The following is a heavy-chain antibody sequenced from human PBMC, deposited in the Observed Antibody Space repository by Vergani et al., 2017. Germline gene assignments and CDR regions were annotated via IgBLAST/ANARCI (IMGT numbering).Heavy chain of an antibody. CDR3: ARGAGYCSSTSCPPTLRNYYYYMDV. CDR2: IWYDGSNK. Sequence: VQLVESGGGLVQPGGSLTLSCVAYGLVFSDYTMSWVRQAPGKGLEWVAVIWYDGSNKYYADSVKGRFTVSRDNSKNTLYLQMNGLRAEDTAVYYCARGAGYCSSTSCPPTLRNYYYYMDVWGKGTTVTVSS. J-gene: IGHJ6*03. V-gene: IGHV3-33*08. CDR1: GLVFSDYT. D-gene: IGHD2-2*01.